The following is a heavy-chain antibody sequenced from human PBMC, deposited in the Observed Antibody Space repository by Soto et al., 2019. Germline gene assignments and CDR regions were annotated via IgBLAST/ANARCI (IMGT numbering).Heavy chain of an antibody. CDR3: ARPSSRDGSTAYRKNYYYGMDV. J-gene: IGHJ6*02. CDR1: GFTFSSYG. Sequence: QVQLVESGGGVVQPGGSLRLSCAASGFTFSSYGMHWVRQAPGKGLEWVAVIWHDGSDKYYGDAAMRRFTITRDNSKNTVYFHMTSLRADDTAVYYCARPSSRDGSTAYRKNYYYGMDVWGQGTTVTVSS. D-gene: IGHD6-13*01. CDR2: IWHDGSDK. V-gene: IGHV3-33*01.